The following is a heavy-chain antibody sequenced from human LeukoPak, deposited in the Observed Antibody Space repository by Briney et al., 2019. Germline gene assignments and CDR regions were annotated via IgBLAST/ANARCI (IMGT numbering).Heavy chain of an antibody. Sequence: PSETLSLTCTVSGGSISSGDYYWSWIRQPPGKGLEWIGYIYYSGSTYYNPSLKSRVTISVDTSKNQFSLKLSSVTAADTAAYYCASEGPTVSGAFDIWGQGTMVTVSS. CDR2: IYYSGST. J-gene: IGHJ3*02. CDR1: GGSISSGDYY. V-gene: IGHV4-30-4*01. D-gene: IGHD4-17*01. CDR3: ASEGPTVSGAFDI.